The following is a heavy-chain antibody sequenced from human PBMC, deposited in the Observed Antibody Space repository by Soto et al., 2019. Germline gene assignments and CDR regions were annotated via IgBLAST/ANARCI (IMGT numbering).Heavy chain of an antibody. D-gene: IGHD2-15*01. J-gene: IGHJ5*02. CDR3: ARVRLVRKMVVAATPDWWFDP. CDR2: IYYSGST. Sequence: SETLSLTCTVSGGSISSYYWSWIRQPPGKGLEWIGYIYYSGSTNYNPSLKSRVTISVDTSKNQFSLKLSSVTAADTAVYYCARVRLVRKMVVAATPDWWFDPWGQGTLVIVSS. V-gene: IGHV4-59*01. CDR1: GGSISSYY.